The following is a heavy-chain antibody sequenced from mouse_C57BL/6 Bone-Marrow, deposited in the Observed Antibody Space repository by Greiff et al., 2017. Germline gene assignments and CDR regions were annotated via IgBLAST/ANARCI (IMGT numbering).Heavy chain of an antibody. V-gene: IGHV5-6*02. Sequence: EVMLVESGGDLVKPGGSLKLSCAASGFTFSSYGMSWVRQTSDKRLEWVGTISSGGSYTYYPDSVKGRFTISRDNAKNTLYLQMSSLKSEDTAMYYCARRGGGYAMDYWGQGTSVTVSS. J-gene: IGHJ4*01. CDR2: ISSGGSYT. CDR1: GFTFSSYG. CDR3: ARRGGGYAMDY.